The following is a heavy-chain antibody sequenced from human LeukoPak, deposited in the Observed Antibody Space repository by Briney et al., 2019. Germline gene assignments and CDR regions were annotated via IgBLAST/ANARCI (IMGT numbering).Heavy chain of an antibody. Sequence: SETLSLTCTVSGGSISSGDYYWSWIRQPPGKGLEWIGYIYYSGSTYYNPSLKSRVTISVDTSKNQFSLKLTSVTAADTAVYYCAGEPSGWYRDYWGQGTLVTVSS. D-gene: IGHD6-19*01. V-gene: IGHV4-30-4*01. J-gene: IGHJ4*02. CDR3: AGEPSGWYRDY. CDR1: GGSISSGDYY. CDR2: IYYSGST.